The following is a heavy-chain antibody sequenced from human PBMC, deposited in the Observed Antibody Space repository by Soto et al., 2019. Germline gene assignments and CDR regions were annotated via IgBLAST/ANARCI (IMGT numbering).Heavy chain of an antibody. D-gene: IGHD3-16*02. Sequence: GASVKVSCKASGYTFTGYYMHWVRQAPGQGLEWMGWINPNSGGTNYAQKFQGRVTMTRDTSISTAYMELSRLRSDDTAVYYCARDLGSYDCVWGSYRAGYYFDYWGQGTLVTVSS. CDR3: ARDLGSYDCVWGSYRAGYYFDY. CDR1: GYTFTGYY. V-gene: IGHV1-2*02. J-gene: IGHJ4*02. CDR2: INPNSGGT.